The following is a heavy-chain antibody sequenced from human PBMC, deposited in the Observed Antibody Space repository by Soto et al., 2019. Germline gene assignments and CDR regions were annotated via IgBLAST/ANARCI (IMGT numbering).Heavy chain of an antibody. CDR3: ARDLSWGSNWYYYMDV. CDR2: ISSSSSVI. V-gene: IGHV3-48*01. CDR1: GFILSDCA. D-gene: IGHD7-27*01. J-gene: IGHJ6*03. Sequence: EVQLVESGGGLVQPGGSLRLSCATSGFILSDCAMNWVRQAPGKGLEWVSYISSSSSVIDYADSVKGRFTVSRDNARNSLYRHMNILRAEDTAVYYCARDLSWGSNWYYYMDVWGKGTTVTVSS.